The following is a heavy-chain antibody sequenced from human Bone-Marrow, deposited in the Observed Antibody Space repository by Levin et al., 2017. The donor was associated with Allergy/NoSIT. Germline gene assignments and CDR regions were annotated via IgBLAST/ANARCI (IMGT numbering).Heavy chain of an antibody. CDR3: ASVVYTTSSFDY. J-gene: IGHJ4*02. CDR1: GGSISSSNYY. V-gene: IGHV4-39*07. CDR2: IYYTGST. D-gene: IGHD6-6*01. Sequence: SETLSLTCTVSGGSISSSNYYWGWIRQPPGTELEWIGSIYYTGSTYYNPSLKSRVTISIDTSKNHFSLKVSSVTAADTAVYYCASVVYTTSSFDYWGQGTLVTVSS.